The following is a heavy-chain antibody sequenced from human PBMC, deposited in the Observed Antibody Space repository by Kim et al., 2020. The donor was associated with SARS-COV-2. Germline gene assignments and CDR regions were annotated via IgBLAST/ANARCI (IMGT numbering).Heavy chain of an antibody. CDR3: ARASPEWELLDY. D-gene: IGHD1-26*01. V-gene: IGHV4-59*01. J-gene: IGHJ4*02. Sequence: NSNPSRKSRVTISVATSKNQFSLKLSSVTAADTAVYYCARASPEWELLDYWGQGTLVTVSS.